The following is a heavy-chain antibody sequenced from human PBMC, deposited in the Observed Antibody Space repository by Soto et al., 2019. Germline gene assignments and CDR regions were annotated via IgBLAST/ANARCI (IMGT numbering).Heavy chain of an antibody. J-gene: IGHJ6*02. CDR3: ARRSTRGDYYYGMDV. CDR1: GYSCASYG. D-gene: IGHD2-2*01. V-gene: IGHV5-10-1*01. Sequence: GESLKISCNGSGYSCASYGVSWVRQMPGKGLEWMGRIDPSDSYTNYSPSFQGHVTIPADKSISTAYLQWSSLKASDTAMYYCARRSTRGDYYYGMDVWGQGTTVTVSS. CDR2: IDPSDSYT.